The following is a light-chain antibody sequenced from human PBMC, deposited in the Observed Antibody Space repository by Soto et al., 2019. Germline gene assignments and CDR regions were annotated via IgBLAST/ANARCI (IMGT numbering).Light chain of an antibody. CDR2: YVS. CDR1: SRDVGNYNF. J-gene: IGLJ3*02. V-gene: IGLV2-14*01. CDR3: SSYTSGSVL. Sequence: QSALTQPASVSGSPGQSITVSCTGTSRDVGNYNFVSWYQQHPGKAPKVIIYYVSNRPSGVSDRCPASESGNTASLTISGLQTEDEAVYFCSSYTSGSVLFGGGTKLTVL.